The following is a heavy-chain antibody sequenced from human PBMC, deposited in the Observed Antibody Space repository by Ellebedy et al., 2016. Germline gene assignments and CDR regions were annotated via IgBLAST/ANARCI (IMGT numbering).Heavy chain of an antibody. V-gene: IGHV3-21*04. CDR3: RQGHYFDQ. Sequence: GGSLRLSXAASGFTLSDYSMNWVRQVPGKGLEWVSSITSSSSYIFYADSVKGRFTISRDNAKNSVYLQMNSLRGEDTALYYCRQGHYFDQWGQGALVTVSS. CDR1: GFTLSDYS. J-gene: IGHJ4*02. CDR2: ITSSSSYI.